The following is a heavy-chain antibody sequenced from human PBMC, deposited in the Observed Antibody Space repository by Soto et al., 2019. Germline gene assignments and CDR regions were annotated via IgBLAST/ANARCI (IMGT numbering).Heavy chain of an antibody. J-gene: IGHJ5*02. Sequence: VGSLRLSCAGSGFTFGDSYMSCIRQAPGKGLEWLSYISPGSRYPAYADSVKGRFTISRDNAKRSLYLQMMSLTAEDTAIYYCVRRGAGGLFDPWGQGTIVTVSS. CDR2: ISPGSRYP. CDR1: GFTFGDSY. V-gene: IGHV3-11*06. CDR3: VRRGAGGLFDP. D-gene: IGHD1-1*01.